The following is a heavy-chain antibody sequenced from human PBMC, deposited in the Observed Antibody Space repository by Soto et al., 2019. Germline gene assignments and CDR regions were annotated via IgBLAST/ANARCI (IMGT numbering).Heavy chain of an antibody. CDR2: INPNSGNI. Sequence: ASVKVSCKASGNTFTSYDINWVRQATGHGLEWMGWINPNSGNIGYAQKFQGRVTMTRDTAIRTAYMEVSRLRSDDTAVHYCAIGRASGSYYLLDYWGQGTLVTVSS. D-gene: IGHD3-10*01. CDR3: AIGRASGSYYLLDY. CDR1: GNTFTSYD. V-gene: IGHV1-8*01. J-gene: IGHJ4*02.